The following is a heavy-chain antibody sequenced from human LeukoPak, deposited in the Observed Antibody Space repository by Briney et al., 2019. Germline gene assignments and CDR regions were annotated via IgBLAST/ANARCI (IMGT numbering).Heavy chain of an antibody. CDR1: GFTVSSNY. CDR2: IYSGGST. V-gene: IGHV3-53*01. CDR3: ARVRLDSSERYLDAFEN. Sequence: GGSLRLSCAASGFTVSSNYMSWVRQAPGKGLEWVSVIYSGGSTYYADSVKGRFTISRDNSKNTEYLQMNSLRAEDTAGYYCARVRLDSSERYLDAFENWGQGTMVTVSS. D-gene: IGHD6-19*01. J-gene: IGHJ3*02.